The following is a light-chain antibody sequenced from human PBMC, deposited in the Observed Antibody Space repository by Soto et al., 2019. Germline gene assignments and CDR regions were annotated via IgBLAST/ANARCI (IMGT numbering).Light chain of an antibody. CDR1: QSVSSSY. Sequence: EIVLTQSPGTLSLSPGERATLSCRASQSVSSSYLAWYQQKPGRAPTLLIYAASSRATGIPDRFSGSGSGTDFTLTISRLEPEDFAVYYCQQYGSSYTFGQGTKLEIK. J-gene: IGKJ2*01. V-gene: IGKV3-20*01. CDR2: AAS. CDR3: QQYGSSYT.